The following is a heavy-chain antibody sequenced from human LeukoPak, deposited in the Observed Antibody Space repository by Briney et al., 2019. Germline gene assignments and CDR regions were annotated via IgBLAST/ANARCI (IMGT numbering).Heavy chain of an antibody. J-gene: IGHJ5*02. V-gene: IGHV3-74*01. CDR2: VNSDGTRT. D-gene: IGHD3-10*01. CDR3: AKGTYGSGTLGWFDP. Sequence: GSLRLSCAASEISFSSSWMHWVRQGPGNGPVWVSRVNSDGTRTNYADSVKGRFTISRDNAKNSLYLQMNSLRTEDTALYYCAKGTYGSGTLGWFDPWGQGTLVTVSS. CDR1: EISFSSSW.